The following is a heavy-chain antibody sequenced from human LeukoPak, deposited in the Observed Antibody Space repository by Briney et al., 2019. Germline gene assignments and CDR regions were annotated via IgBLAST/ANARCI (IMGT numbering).Heavy chain of an antibody. V-gene: IGHV4-61*01. CDR1: GGSVSSGSYY. J-gene: IGHJ4*02. CDR3: ARGFLTVTYSPYYFDY. Sequence: PSETLSLTCTVSGGSVSSGSYYWSWIRQPPGKGLEWIGYIYYSGSTNYNPSLKSRVTISVDTSKNQFSLKLSSVTAADTAVYYCARGFLTVTYSPYYFDYWGQGTLVTVSS. CDR2: IYYSGST. D-gene: IGHD4-17*01.